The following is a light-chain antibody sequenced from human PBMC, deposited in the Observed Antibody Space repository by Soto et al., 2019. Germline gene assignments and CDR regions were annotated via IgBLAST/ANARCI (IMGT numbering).Light chain of an antibody. CDR3: QQYGSSPEP. J-gene: IGKJ1*01. CDR2: GAS. Sequence: IVVSQSPGTLSLSPGERATLSCRASQSVSSSYLAWYQQKPGQAPRLLIYGASSRATGIPDRFSGSGSGTDFTLTISRLEPEDFAVYYCQQYGSSPEPFGQGTKVDI. V-gene: IGKV3-20*01. CDR1: QSVSSSY.